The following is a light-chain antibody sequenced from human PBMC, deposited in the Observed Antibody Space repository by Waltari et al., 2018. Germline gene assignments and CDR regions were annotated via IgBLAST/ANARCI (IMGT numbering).Light chain of an antibody. V-gene: IGLV2-8*01. CDR3: CSYAGTNNFYV. CDR2: EVI. CDR1: SSDIGDYDH. Sequence: QSALTQPPSASGSPGESVTISCTGTSSDIGDYDHVHWYQQHPGKAPKLMIYEVIKRPPGVPDRFSGSKSGNTASLTVSGLQAEDEADYYCCSYAGTNNFYVFGTGTKVTVL. J-gene: IGLJ1*01.